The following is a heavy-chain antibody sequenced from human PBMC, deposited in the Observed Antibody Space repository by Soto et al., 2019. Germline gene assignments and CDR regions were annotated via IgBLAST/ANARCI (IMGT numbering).Heavy chain of an antibody. CDR3: AREKHYGMDV. CDR2: IWYDGSNK. Sequence: QVQLVESGGGVVQPGRSLRLSCAASGFTFSSYGMHWVRQAPGKGLEWVAVIWYDGSNKYYADSVKGRFTISRDNSKNSLSLQINCLSADDTAVYYWAREKHYGMDVWGQGTTVTVSS. V-gene: IGHV3-33*01. J-gene: IGHJ6*02. CDR1: GFTFSSYG.